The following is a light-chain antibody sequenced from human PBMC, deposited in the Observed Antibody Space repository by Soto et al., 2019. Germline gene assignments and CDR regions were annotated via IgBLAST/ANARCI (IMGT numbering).Light chain of an antibody. CDR1: QSLLHSNGYNY. CDR2: LGS. CDR3: MQALQTPWT. Sequence: DIVMTQSPLSLPVTPGEPASISCRSSQSLLHSNGYNYLDWYLQKPGQFPQFLIYLGSHRASGVPDRFSGSGSGTDFTLKISRVEAEDVGVYYCMQALQTPWTFGQGTKVDI. J-gene: IGKJ1*01. V-gene: IGKV2-28*01.